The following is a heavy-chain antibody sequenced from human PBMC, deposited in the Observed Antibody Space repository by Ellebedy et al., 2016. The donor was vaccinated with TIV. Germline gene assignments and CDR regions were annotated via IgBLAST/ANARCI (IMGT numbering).Heavy chain of an antibody. D-gene: IGHD6-19*01. CDR2: FIPLFRTA. J-gene: IGHJ4*02. V-gene: IGHV1-69*05. CDR1: GGTFSSYG. CDR3: ARQGSSGWHDPIDY. Sequence: SVKVSXXASGGTFSSYGISWVRQAPGQGLDWMGGFIPLFRTANYAQKFQGRVTMTTDTSTSTAYMELRSLRSDDTAVYYCARQGSSGWHDPIDYWGQGTLVTVSS.